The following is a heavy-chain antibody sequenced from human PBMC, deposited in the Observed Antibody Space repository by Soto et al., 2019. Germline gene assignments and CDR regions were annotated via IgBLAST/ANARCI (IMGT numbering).Heavy chain of an antibody. Sequence: GGYMNISFTFSGYSFSNYSIAWVRQLPGKGLEWMGIIFPADSDTKYSPSFQGQVTISADKSISTAYLQWSSLKASDTAMYYCASSVVVPSTMNYFDYWGQGSLVTVSS. D-gene: IGHD2-15*01. J-gene: IGHJ4*02. CDR2: IFPADSDT. CDR3: ASSVVVPSTMNYFDY. CDR1: GYSFSNYS. V-gene: IGHV5-51*01.